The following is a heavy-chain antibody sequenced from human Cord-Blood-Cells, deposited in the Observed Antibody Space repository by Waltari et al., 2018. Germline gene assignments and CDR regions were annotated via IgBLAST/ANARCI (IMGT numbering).Heavy chain of an antibody. Sequence: QVQLVQSGAEVKKPGASVKVSCKASGSTFTSYDINWVRPATGQGLEWMGWMNPNSGNTGYAQKFQGRVTMTRNTSISTAYMELSSLRSEDTAVYYCARGIRSSSSHYYYYGMDVWGQGTTVTVSS. CDR1: GSTFTSYD. V-gene: IGHV1-8*01. CDR3: ARGIRSSSSHYYYYGMDV. D-gene: IGHD6-6*01. J-gene: IGHJ6*02. CDR2: MNPNSGNT.